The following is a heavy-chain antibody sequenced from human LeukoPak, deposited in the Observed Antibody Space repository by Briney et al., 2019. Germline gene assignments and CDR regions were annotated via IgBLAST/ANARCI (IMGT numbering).Heavy chain of an antibody. CDR1: GFTLSSYA. Sequence: GGSLRLSCAASGFTLSSYAMSWVRQAPGKGLEWVSAISGSGGSTYYADSVKGRFTISRDNSKNTLYLQMNSLRAEDTGVYYCAKASIAAAGKDAFDIWGQGTMVTVSS. D-gene: IGHD6-13*01. J-gene: IGHJ3*02. CDR3: AKASIAAAGKDAFDI. CDR2: ISGSGGST. V-gene: IGHV3-23*01.